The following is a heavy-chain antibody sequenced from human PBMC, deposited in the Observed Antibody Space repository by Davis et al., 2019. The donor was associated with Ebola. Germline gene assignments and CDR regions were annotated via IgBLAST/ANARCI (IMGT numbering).Heavy chain of an antibody. J-gene: IGHJ1*01. D-gene: IGHD3-22*01. CDR3: AKDRVTNYYDSSGYSY. V-gene: IGHV3-11*06. Sequence: PGGSLRLSCAASGFTFSDYYMSWIRQAPGKGLEWLSYIGVNIIYTNYADSVKGRFTISRDNAKNLLYLQMSSLRAEDTAMYYCAKDRVTNYYDSSGYSYWGQGTLVTVSS. CDR2: IGVNIIYT. CDR1: GFTFSDYY.